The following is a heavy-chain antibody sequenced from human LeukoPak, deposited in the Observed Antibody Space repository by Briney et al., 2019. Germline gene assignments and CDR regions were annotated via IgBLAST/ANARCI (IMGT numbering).Heavy chain of an antibody. V-gene: IGHV3-66*01. Sequence: GGSLRLSCAASGFAVSSNYMSWVRQAPGKGLEWVSLIYSGGSTSYADSVKGRFTISRDNSKNTLYLQMNSLRAEDTAVYYCARVREVRGVTRYYFDYWGQGTLVTVSS. D-gene: IGHD3-10*01. CDR3: ARVREVRGVTRYYFDY. CDR2: IYSGGST. J-gene: IGHJ4*02. CDR1: GFAVSSNY.